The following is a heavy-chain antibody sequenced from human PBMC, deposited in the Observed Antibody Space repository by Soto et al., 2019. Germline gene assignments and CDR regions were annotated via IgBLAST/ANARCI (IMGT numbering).Heavy chain of an antibody. V-gene: IGHV1-69*13. CDR1: GGTFSSYA. Sequence: ASLKVSCKASGGTFSSYAISWVRQAPGQGLEWMGGIIPIFGTANYAQKFQGRVTITADESTSTAYMELSSLRSEDTAVYYCARERHSGYDRAYFDYWGQGTLVTVSS. J-gene: IGHJ4*02. D-gene: IGHD5-12*01. CDR2: IIPIFGTA. CDR3: ARERHSGYDRAYFDY.